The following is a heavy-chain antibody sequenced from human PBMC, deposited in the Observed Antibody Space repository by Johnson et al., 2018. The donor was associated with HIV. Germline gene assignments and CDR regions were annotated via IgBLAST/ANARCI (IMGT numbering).Heavy chain of an antibody. CDR1: GFTFSSYG. CDR3: AREGQRLLWFGERRSDAFDI. D-gene: IGHD3-10*01. CDR2: IRYDGSNK. Sequence: VQLVESGGGVVQPGRSLRLSCAASGFTFSSYGMHWVRQAPGKGLEWVAFIRYDGSNKYYADSVKGRFTISRDNSKNTLYLQMNSLRAEDTAVYYCAREGQRLLWFGERRSDAFDIWGQGTMVTVSS. V-gene: IGHV3-30*02. J-gene: IGHJ3*02.